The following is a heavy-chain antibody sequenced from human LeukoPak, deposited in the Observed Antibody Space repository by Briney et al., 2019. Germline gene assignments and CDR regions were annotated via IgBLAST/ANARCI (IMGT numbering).Heavy chain of an antibody. CDR1: GFTFSSYS. CDR3: ARDAERVTIFGVVIIGDY. D-gene: IGHD3-3*01. Sequence: GGSLRLSCAASGFTFSSYSMNWVRQAPGKGLEWVSSISSSSSYIYYADSVKGRFTISRDNAKNSLYLQMNSLRAEDTAVYYCARDAERVTIFGVVIIGDYWGQGTLVTVSS. J-gene: IGHJ4*02. V-gene: IGHV3-21*01. CDR2: ISSSSSYI.